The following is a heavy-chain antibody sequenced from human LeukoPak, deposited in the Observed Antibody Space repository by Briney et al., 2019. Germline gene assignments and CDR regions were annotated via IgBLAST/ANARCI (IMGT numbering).Heavy chain of an antibody. D-gene: IGHD1-14*01. CDR2: INPNGGGT. V-gene: IGHV1-2*02. CDR3: ARIITSTWYKEFDC. CDR1: GYTFTGYY. J-gene: IGHJ4*02. Sequence: ASVKVSCKASGYTFTGYYMHWLRQAPGQGLEYLGWINPNGGGTNFPQKFQGRVTLTIDTSVNTGYMEITKLTSDDTAVYYCARIITSTWYKEFDCWGQGTLVAVSS.